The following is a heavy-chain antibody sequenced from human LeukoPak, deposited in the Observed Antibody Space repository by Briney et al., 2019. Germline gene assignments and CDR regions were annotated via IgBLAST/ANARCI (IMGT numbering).Heavy chain of an antibody. V-gene: IGHV3-21*04. CDR3: AKGVGKSVAEAGTLFDY. CDR2: ISSGSTYI. CDR1: GFTFSSYS. Sequence: PGGSLRLSCAASGFTFSSYSMNWVRQAPGKGLEWVSSISSGSTYIYYADSVKGRFSISRDNSKNTLSLQMNSLRAEDTAVYYCAKGVGKSVAEAGTLFDYWGQGTLVTVSS. J-gene: IGHJ4*02. D-gene: IGHD6-19*01.